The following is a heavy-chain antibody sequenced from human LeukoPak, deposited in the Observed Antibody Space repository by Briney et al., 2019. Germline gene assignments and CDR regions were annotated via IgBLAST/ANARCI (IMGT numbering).Heavy chain of an antibody. CDR3: ARGRVSSSTWYSTYYYYFYMDV. D-gene: IGHD1-1*01. CDR2: IYYRVTS. J-gene: IGHJ6*03. Sequence: SETLSLTCTVSGDSISTYYWSWIRQPPGKGLEWIGYIYYRVTSDYNPSLKSRVTMSVDMSTRQISLRLRSVTAADTAVYFCARGRVSSSTWYSTYYYYFYMDVWGKGTTVTVSS. V-gene: IGHV4-59*01. CDR1: GDSISTYY.